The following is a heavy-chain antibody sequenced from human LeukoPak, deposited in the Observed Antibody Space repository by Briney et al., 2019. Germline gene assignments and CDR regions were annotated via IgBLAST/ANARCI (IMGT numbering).Heavy chain of an antibody. Sequence: GGSLRLSCAASGFTFSSYEMNWVRQAPGKGLEWVSYISSSGSPIYYADSVKGRFTISRDNGKNSLYLQMNSLRAEDTALYYCARDSQDPYYYYMDVWGKGTTVTVSS. CDR1: GFTFSSYE. CDR2: ISSSGSPI. CDR3: ARDSQDPYYYYMDV. J-gene: IGHJ6*03. V-gene: IGHV3-48*03.